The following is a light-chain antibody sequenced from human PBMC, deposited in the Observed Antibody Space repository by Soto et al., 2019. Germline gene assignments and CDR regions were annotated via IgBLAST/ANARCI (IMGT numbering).Light chain of an antibody. J-gene: IGKJ4*01. CDR2: GAT. Sequence: ETVMTQSPATLSVSPGERATLSCRAGQSISNNLACYQQNPGQAPRLLIYGATTRATGIPSRFSGSGSGTEFTLTISSLQSEDFAVYYCQQYNNWPLTFGGGTKVEIK. CDR3: QQYNNWPLT. V-gene: IGKV3-15*01. CDR1: QSISNN.